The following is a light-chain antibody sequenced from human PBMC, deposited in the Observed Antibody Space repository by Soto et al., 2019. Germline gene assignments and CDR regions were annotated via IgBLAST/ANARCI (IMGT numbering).Light chain of an antibody. CDR2: GAS. J-gene: IGKJ1*01. CDR1: QSVGSN. CDR3: QQYGSTPQT. Sequence: EIVMTQSPATLSVSPGERATLSCRARQSVGSNLAWYQQKRGQAPRLLIYGASTRATGIPDRFSGSGSGTDFTLTITRLEPEDFAVYYCQQYGSTPQTFGQGTKVDIK. V-gene: IGKV3-20*01.